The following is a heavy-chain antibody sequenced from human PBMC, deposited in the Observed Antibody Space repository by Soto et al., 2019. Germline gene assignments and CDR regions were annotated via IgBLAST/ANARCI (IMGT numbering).Heavy chain of an antibody. J-gene: IGHJ3*02. Sequence: ASVKVSCKASGYTFTSYAMHWVRQAPGQRLEWMGWINAGNGNTKYSQKFQGRVTITRDTSASTAYMELSSLRSEDTAVYYCASNEKYNWNYGAFAIWGQGTMVTVSS. V-gene: IGHV1-3*01. CDR2: INAGNGNT. D-gene: IGHD1-7*01. CDR3: ASNEKYNWNYGAFAI. CDR1: GYTFTSYA.